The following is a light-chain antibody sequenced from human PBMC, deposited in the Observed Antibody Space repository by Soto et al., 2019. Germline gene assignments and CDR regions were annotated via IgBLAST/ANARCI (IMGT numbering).Light chain of an antibody. CDR1: QSVASRN. CDR3: QQYNNWPPIT. J-gene: IGKJ5*01. CDR2: GAS. V-gene: IGKV3-15*01. Sequence: ENVLTQSPGTLSLSPGERATLSCRASQSVASRNLAWYQQKPGQSPRLLIYGASTRATGIPARFSGSGSGTEFTLTISSLQSEDFAVYYCQQYNNWPPITFGQGTRLEI.